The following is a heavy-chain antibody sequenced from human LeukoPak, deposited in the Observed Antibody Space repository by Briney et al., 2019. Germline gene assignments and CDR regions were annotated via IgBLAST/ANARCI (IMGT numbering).Heavy chain of an antibody. Sequence: ASLTVSCKASGYTFTEYYMHWVRQAPGQGLEWMGWINPNSGGTNYPQKFLGRVTMTRDMSISTAYMVLSGLRSDDTAVYYCARGGLSFSPSWGSYRPKFDPWGQGTLVTVSS. CDR1: GYTFTEYY. D-gene: IGHD3-16*02. J-gene: IGHJ5*02. CDR2: INPNSGGT. V-gene: IGHV1-2*02. CDR3: ARGGLSFSPSWGSYRPKFDP.